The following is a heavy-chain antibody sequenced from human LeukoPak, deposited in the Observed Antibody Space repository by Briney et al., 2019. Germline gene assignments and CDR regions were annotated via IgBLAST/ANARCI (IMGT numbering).Heavy chain of an antibody. Sequence: SETLSLTCAVYGGSFSGYYWSWIRQPPGKGLEWIGEIDHSGSTYYNPSLKSRVTISVDTSKNQFSLKVTSVTAADTAVYYCARGRLITMVRGVTPFDYWGQGTLVTVSS. CDR1: GGSFSGYY. CDR2: IDHSGST. CDR3: ARGRLITMVRGVTPFDY. V-gene: IGHV4-34*01. J-gene: IGHJ4*02. D-gene: IGHD3-10*01.